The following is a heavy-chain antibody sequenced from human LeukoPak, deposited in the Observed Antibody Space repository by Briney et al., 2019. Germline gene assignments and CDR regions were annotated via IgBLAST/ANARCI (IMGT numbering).Heavy chain of an antibody. V-gene: IGHV1-46*01. D-gene: IGHD3-16*01. Sequence: EASVKVSCKASGYTFTSYYMHWVRQAPGQGLEWMGIINPSGGSTSYAQKFQGRVTMTRDTSTSTVYMELSSLRSEDTAVYYCARGGLGITFGGGPNAFDIWGQGTMVTVSS. CDR1: GYTFTSYY. CDR3: ARGGLGITFGGGPNAFDI. J-gene: IGHJ3*02. CDR2: INPSGGST.